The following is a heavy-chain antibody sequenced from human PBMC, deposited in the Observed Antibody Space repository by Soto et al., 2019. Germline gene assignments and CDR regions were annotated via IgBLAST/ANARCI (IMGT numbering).Heavy chain of an antibody. CDR2: ISYDGSNK. V-gene: IGHV3-30-3*01. CDR1: GFTFSSYA. Sequence: GGSLRLSCAASGFTFSSYAMHWVRQAPGKGLEWVAVISYDGSNKYYADSVKGRFTISRDNSKNTLYLQMNSLRAEDTAVYYCARDGAGCSGGSCYQSYYYYYGMDVWGQGTTVTVSS. CDR3: ARDGAGCSGGSCYQSYYYYYGMDV. J-gene: IGHJ6*02. D-gene: IGHD2-15*01.